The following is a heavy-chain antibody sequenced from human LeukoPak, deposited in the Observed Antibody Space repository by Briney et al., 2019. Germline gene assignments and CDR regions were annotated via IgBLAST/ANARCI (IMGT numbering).Heavy chain of an antibody. V-gene: IGHV1-18*01. D-gene: IGHD2-15*01. Sequence: ASVKVSRKASGYTFTSYGISWVRQAPGQGLEWMGWISAYNGNTNYAQKLQGRVTMTTDTSTSTAYMELRSLRSDDTAVYYCARDRYCSGGSCFITRFDPWGQGTLVTVSS. CDR3: ARDRYCSGGSCFITRFDP. CDR1: GYTFTSYG. CDR2: ISAYNGNT. J-gene: IGHJ5*02.